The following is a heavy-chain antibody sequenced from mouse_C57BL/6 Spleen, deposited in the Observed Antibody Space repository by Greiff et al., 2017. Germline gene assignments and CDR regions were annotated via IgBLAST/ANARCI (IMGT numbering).Heavy chain of an antibody. CDR3: ARQTYGDAMDY. D-gene: IGHD1-1*01. J-gene: IGHJ4*01. Sequence: QVQLQQSGAELVRPGTSVKVSCKASGYAFTNYLIEWVKQRPGQGLEWIGVINPGSGGTNYNEKFKGKATLTADKSSSTAYMQLSSLTSEDSAVYFCARQTYGDAMDYWGQGTSVTVSS. CDR2: INPGSGGT. CDR1: GYAFTNYL. V-gene: IGHV1-54*01.